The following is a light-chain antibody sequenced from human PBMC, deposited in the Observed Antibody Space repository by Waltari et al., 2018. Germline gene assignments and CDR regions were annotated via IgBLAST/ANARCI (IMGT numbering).Light chain of an antibody. Sequence: QSVLTQPPSVSGYPGQRVTISCTGSSPNIGGYDVHWYQQLPGTAPKLLIFENNKRPSGVSDRFSGSKSATSASLTITGLQSEDEAEYYCEAWDNSLNGILFGGGTRLTVL. CDR3: EAWDNSLNGIL. V-gene: IGLV1-44*01. J-gene: IGLJ2*01. CDR1: SPNIGGYD. CDR2: ENN.